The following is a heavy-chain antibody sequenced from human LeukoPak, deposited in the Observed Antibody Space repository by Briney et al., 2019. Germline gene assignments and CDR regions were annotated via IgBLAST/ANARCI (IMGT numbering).Heavy chain of an antibody. V-gene: IGHV3-23*01. CDR1: GFTFSSYA. J-gene: IGHJ4*02. CDR2: IGASGGST. Sequence: GGSLRLSCAASGFTFSSYAMGWVRQAPGKGLDWVSAIGASGGSTYYADSVKGRFTISRDNSKNTLYLQMNSLRTEDTAVYYCAKAEGYDILTGLDYWGQGTLVTVSS. D-gene: IGHD3-9*01. CDR3: AKAEGYDILTGLDY.